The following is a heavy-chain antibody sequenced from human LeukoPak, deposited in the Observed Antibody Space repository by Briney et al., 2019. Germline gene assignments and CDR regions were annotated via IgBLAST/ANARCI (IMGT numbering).Heavy chain of an antibody. Sequence: SETLSLTCTVSGGLISISTYYWGWIRQPPGKGLEWIGSIYYSGTTHYNPSLKSRVTIAVDTSKNQFSLKLISVTAADTAVYYCARYRAFDIWGRGTLVTVSS. J-gene: IGHJ3*02. CDR1: GGLISISTYY. V-gene: IGHV4-39*07. CDR2: IYYSGTT. CDR3: ARYRAFDI.